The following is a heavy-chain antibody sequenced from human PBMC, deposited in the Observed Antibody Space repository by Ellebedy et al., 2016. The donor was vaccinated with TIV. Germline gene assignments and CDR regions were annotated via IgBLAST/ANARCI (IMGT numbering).Heavy chain of an antibody. J-gene: IGHJ6*02. CDR1: GFTFSSYA. CDR3: AKGGYCSSTSCYANYYYGMDV. V-gene: IGHV3-23*01. Sequence: GESLKISXAASGFTFSSYAMSWVRQAPGKGLEWVSAISGSGGSTYYADSVKGRFTISRDNSKNPLYLQMNSLRAEDTAVYYCAKGGYCSSTSCYANYYYGMDVWGQGTTVTVSS. D-gene: IGHD2-2*01. CDR2: ISGSGGST.